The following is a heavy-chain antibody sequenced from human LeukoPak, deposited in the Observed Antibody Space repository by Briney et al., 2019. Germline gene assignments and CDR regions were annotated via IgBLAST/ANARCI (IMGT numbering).Heavy chain of an antibody. Sequence: GESLKISCKGSGYSFTSYWIGWVRPMPGKGLEWMGIIYPGDSDTRYSPSFQGQVTISADKSISTAYLQWSSLKASDTAMYYCARQLCSSTSCYATNFDLWGRGTLVTVSS. CDR3: ARQLCSSTSCYATNFDL. J-gene: IGHJ2*01. CDR1: GYSFTSYW. CDR2: IYPGDSDT. V-gene: IGHV5-51*01. D-gene: IGHD2-2*01.